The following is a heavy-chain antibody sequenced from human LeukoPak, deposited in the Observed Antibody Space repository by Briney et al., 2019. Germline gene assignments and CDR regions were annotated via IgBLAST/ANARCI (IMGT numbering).Heavy chain of an antibody. V-gene: IGHV3-33*06. J-gene: IGHJ4*02. CDR3: AKGQAGDYVGVDY. CDR1: GFTFSSYG. Sequence: GRSLRLSCAASGFTFSSYGMHWVRQAPGRGLGWVAVKWYDGSNNYYADSVKGRFTISRDNSTNTLYLQMNSLRAEDTAVYYCAKGQAGDYVGVDYWGQGTLVTVSS. CDR2: KWYDGSNN. D-gene: IGHD4-17*01.